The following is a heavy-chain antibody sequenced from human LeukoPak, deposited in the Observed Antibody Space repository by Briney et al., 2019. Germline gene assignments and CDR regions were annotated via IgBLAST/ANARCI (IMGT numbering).Heavy chain of an antibody. D-gene: IGHD2-15*01. CDR1: GGPISGYY. CDR2: IYYSGST. V-gene: IGHV4-59*01. Sequence: SETLSLTCSVSGGPISGYYWTWIRRPPGKGLEWIGYIYYSGSTNYNPSLKSRVTLSVDTSKNQFSLKLNSVTAADTAVYFCAREPPGIDDAFDIWGQGTMVTVSS. J-gene: IGHJ3*02. CDR3: AREPPGIDDAFDI.